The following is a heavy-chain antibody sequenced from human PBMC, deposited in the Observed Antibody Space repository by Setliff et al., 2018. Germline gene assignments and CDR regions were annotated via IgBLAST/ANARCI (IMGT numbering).Heavy chain of an antibody. CDR3: ARGPLVGTTEYYLDY. J-gene: IGHJ4*02. CDR2: ITSSSTYI. Sequence: GGSLRLSCATSGFTFSIYSMNWVRQAPGKGLEWVSSITSSSTYISYADSLRGRFTISRDNAKDSLYLQMNSLRAEDTAVYYCARGPLVGTTEYYLDYWGQGTLVTVSS. D-gene: IGHD1-26*01. CDR1: GFTFSIYS. V-gene: IGHV3-21*01.